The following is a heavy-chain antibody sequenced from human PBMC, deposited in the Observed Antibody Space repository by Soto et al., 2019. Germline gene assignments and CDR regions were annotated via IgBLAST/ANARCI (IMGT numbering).Heavy chain of an antibody. CDR2: ILHDGSAE. J-gene: IGHJ6*02. CDR3: ARSRDGYSFYFYYGMDG. CDR1: GFTFTSYG. Sequence: GGSLRLSCASSGFTFTSYGMHWVRQAPGKGLEWMALILHDGSAEYYADSVKGRFTISRDNSKNTLYLQMNSLRAEDTAVYYCARSRDGYSFYFYYGMDGWGQGTTVTVSS. V-gene: IGHV3-30*03. D-gene: IGHD4-4*01.